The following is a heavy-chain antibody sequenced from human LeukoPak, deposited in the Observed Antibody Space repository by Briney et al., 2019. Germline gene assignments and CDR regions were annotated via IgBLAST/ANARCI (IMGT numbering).Heavy chain of an antibody. CDR1: GGSISSGDYY. J-gene: IGHJ5*02. V-gene: IGHV4-30-4*01. CDR2: IYYSGST. D-gene: IGHD3-16*01. CDR3: ARDAFPALEGNWFDP. Sequence: SETLSLTCTVSGGSISSGDYYWSWIRQPPGKGLEWIGYIYYSGSTYYNPSLKSRVTISVDTSKNQFSLKLSSVTAADTAVYYCARDAFPALEGNWFDPWGQGTLVTVSS.